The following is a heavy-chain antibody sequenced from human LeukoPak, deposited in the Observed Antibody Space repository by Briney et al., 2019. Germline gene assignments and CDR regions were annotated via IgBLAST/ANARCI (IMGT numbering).Heavy chain of an antibody. CDR1: GFTFISYS. D-gene: IGHD2-2*01. V-gene: IGHV3-48*01. Sequence: GGSLRLSCAASGFTFISYSMNWVRQTPGEGLEGVSYISSSSSTIYYADSVKGRFTISRDNAKNSLYLQMNSLRAEDTAVYYCARDWRARVVVPAATWGQGTLVTVSS. CDR2: ISSSSSTI. J-gene: IGHJ5*02. CDR3: ARDWRARVVVPAAT.